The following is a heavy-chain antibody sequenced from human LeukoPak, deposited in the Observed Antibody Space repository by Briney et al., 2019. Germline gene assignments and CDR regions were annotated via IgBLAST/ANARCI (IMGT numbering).Heavy chain of an antibody. CDR1: GITFSSYS. D-gene: IGHD1-26*01. V-gene: IGHV3-21*04. CDR3: ARGAEWELDY. J-gene: IGHJ4*02. Sequence: PGGSLRLSCAASGITFSSYSMNWVRQAPGKGLEWVSSISTSSSYIYYADSVKGRFTISRDNSKNTLYLQMNSLRAEDTAVYYCARGAEWELDYWGQGTLVTVSS. CDR2: ISTSSSYI.